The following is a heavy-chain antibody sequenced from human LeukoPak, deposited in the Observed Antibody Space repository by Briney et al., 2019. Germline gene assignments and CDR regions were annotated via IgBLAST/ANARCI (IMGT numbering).Heavy chain of an antibody. Sequence: ISASGGTTYYADSVQGRFTISRDNSKNTLYLQMNSLRAEDTAVYYCATLYGDYNWYFDLWGRGTLVTVSS. CDR2: ISASGGTT. J-gene: IGHJ2*01. D-gene: IGHD4-17*01. CDR3: ATLYGDYNWYFDL. V-gene: IGHV3-23*01.